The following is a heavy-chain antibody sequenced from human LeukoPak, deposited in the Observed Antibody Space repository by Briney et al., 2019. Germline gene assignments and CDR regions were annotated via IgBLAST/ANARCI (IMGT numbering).Heavy chain of an antibody. CDR2: IRQDGSQN. D-gene: IGHD3-3*01. J-gene: IGHJ6*02. CDR1: GFTFSSYW. V-gene: IGHV3-7*01. CDR3: ARGMDSGVWADGMDV. Sequence: QAGGSLRLSCVASGFTFSSYWMSWVRQAPGKGLEWVANIRQDGSQNYYVDSVKGRFTISRDNAKNSLYLQMNSLRAEDTTVYYCARGMDSGVWADGMDVWGQGTTVTVSS.